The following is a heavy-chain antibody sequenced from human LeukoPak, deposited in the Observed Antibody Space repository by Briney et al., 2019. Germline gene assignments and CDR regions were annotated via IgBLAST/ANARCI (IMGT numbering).Heavy chain of an antibody. CDR1: GFTFSSYA. CDR3: ARADYDSSGYYADY. CDR2: ISYDGSNK. Sequence: GGSLRLSCAASGFTFSSYAMHWVRQAPGKGLEWVAVISYDGSNKYYADSVKGRFTISRDNSKNTLYLQMGSLRAEDMAVYYCARADYDSSGYYADYWGQGTLVTVSS. V-gene: IGHV3-30*14. J-gene: IGHJ4*02. D-gene: IGHD3-22*01.